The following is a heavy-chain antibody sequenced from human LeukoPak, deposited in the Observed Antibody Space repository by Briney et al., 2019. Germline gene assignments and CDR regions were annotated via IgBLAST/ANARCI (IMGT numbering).Heavy chain of an antibody. J-gene: IGHJ5*02. CDR1: GGSFSGYY. CDR2: INRSGST. CDR3: ARGVKSLDWFDP. Sequence: SETLSLTCAVYGGSFSGYYWSWVRQPPGKGLEWIGEINRSGSTSYNPSLKSRVTISVDTSKNQFSLKLSSVTAADTAVYYCARGVKSLDWFDPWGQGTLVTVSS. V-gene: IGHV4-34*01. D-gene: IGHD3-16*02.